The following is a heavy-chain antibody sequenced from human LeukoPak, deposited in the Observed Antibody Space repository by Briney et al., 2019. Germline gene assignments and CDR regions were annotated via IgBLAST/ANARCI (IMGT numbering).Heavy chain of an antibody. CDR2: INAGNGDT. CDR3: ARGAVTAHFDY. J-gene: IGHJ4*02. V-gene: IGHV1-3*01. Sequence: GASVKVSCKASGYTFTSYVLHWVRQAPGQRLEWMAWINAGNGDTKYSQIFQGRVTITRDTSANTVHMELTSLGSEDTAVYYCARGAVTAHFDYWGQGTLVIVSS. D-gene: IGHD2-21*02. CDR1: GYTFTSYV.